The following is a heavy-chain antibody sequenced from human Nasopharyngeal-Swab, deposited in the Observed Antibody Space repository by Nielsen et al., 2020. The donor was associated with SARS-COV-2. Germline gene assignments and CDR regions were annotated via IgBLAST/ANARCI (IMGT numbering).Heavy chain of an antibody. D-gene: IGHD2-15*01. CDR2: INHSGST. CDR3: ARGPRYCSGGSCYQVFYYYMDV. CDR1: GGSISSSSYY. J-gene: IGHJ6*03. V-gene: IGHV4-39*07. Sequence: SETLSLTCTVSGGSISSSSYYWGWIRQPPGKGLEWIGEINHSGSTNYNPSLKSRVTISVDTSKNQFSLKLSSVTAADTAVYYCARGPRYCSGGSCYQVFYYYMDVWGKGTTVTVSS.